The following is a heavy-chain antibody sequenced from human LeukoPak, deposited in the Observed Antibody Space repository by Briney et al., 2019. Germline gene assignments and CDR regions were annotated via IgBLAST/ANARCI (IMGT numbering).Heavy chain of an antibody. Sequence: GGSLRLSCAASGFTFSSYAMHWVRQAPGKGLEWVAVISYDGSNKYYADSVKGRFTISRDNSKNTLYLQMNSLRAEDTAVYYRAGEGTYYYYMDVWGKGTTVTVSS. V-gene: IGHV3-30-3*01. CDR2: ISYDGSNK. CDR3: AGEGTYYYYMDV. CDR1: GFTFSSYA. J-gene: IGHJ6*03.